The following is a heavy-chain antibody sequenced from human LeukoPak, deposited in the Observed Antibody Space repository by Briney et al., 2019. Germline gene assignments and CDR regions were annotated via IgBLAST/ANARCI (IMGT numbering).Heavy chain of an antibody. CDR3: ARSYDFRCGYAGIWFDP. V-gene: IGHV1-18*01. Sequence: GSSVKVSCKDSVYTLSSYGISWVRQAPRQGREGMGWISVYNGNTNYAQKIQGRDTMTTDTSTSTAYMELRSLTSDDTAVYYCARSYDFRCGYAGIWFDPWGQGTLVTVSS. D-gene: IGHD3-3*01. CDR1: VYTLSSYG. J-gene: IGHJ5*02. CDR2: ISVYNGNT.